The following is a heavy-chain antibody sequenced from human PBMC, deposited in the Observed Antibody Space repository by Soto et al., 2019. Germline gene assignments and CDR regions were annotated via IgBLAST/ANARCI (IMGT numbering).Heavy chain of an antibody. J-gene: IGHJ4*02. V-gene: IGHV3-21*06. Sequence: EEQLVESGGGLVKPGWSLRLSCAASGFTFSTSIMNWVRQAPGTGLEWVSSITSSSSHTFYADSVKGRFTISRDNARNSLYLQMNSLRAEDTAIYYCTTALGRVPTITWGQGTLVTVSS. CDR2: ITSSSSHT. CDR1: GFTFSTSI. CDR3: TTALGRVPTIT. D-gene: IGHD5-12*01.